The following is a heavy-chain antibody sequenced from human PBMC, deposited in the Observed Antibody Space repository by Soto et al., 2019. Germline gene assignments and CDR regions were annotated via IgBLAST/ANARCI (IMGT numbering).Heavy chain of an antibody. CDR2: IRSKAYGGTT. Sequence: GGSLRLSCTASGFTFGDYAMSWFRQAPGKGLEWVGFIRSKAYGGTTEYAASVKGRFTISRDDSKSIAYLQMNSLKTEDTAVYYCTRPDVTILDYYYGMDVWGQGTTVTVSS. V-gene: IGHV3-49*03. J-gene: IGHJ6*02. CDR3: TRPDVTILDYYYGMDV. D-gene: IGHD3-3*01. CDR1: GFTFGDYA.